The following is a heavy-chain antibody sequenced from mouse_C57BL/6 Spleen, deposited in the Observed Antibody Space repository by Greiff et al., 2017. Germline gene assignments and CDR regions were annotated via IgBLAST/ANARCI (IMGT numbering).Heavy chain of an antibody. V-gene: IGHV5-17*01. CDR3: ARVAGYDYVGAMDY. D-gene: IGHD2-4*01. J-gene: IGHJ4*01. Sequence: EVMLVDSGGGLVKPGGSLKLSCAASGFTFSDYGMHWVRQAPEKGLEWVAYISSGSSTIYYADTVKGRFTISRDNAKNTLFLQMTSLRSEDTAMYYCARVAGYDYVGAMDYWGQGTSVTVSS. CDR2: ISSGSSTI. CDR1: GFTFSDYG.